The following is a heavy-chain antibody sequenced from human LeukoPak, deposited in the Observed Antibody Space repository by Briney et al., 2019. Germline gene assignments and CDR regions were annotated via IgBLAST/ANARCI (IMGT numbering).Heavy chain of an antibody. J-gene: IGHJ4*02. CDR2: INPSGGTA. Sequence: ASVKVSCKASGYTFTRYYFHRVRQAPGQGLEWMGIINPSGGTATYAQEFQGRVTMTRDTSTRTVYMELRSLRSDDTAVYYCARAAYDSSGYYYWGQGTLVTVSS. CDR1: GYTFTRYY. V-gene: IGHV1-46*01. CDR3: ARAAYDSSGYYY. D-gene: IGHD3-22*01.